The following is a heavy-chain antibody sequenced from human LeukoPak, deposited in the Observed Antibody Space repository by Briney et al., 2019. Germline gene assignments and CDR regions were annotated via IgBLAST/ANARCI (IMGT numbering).Heavy chain of an antibody. CDR1: GESFSGYF. Sequence: SETLSLTCAVSGESFSGYFWTWIRQPPGKGLEWIGESNHFGSTDYNPSPKSRVTISVDTSKKQFSLNVRSVTDADTAVYFCARGRLQLWSFPLPYNHYAIDVWGQGTTVTVSS. J-gene: IGHJ6*02. V-gene: IGHV4-34*01. CDR3: ARGRLQLWSFPLPYNHYAIDV. CDR2: SNHFGST. D-gene: IGHD5-18*01.